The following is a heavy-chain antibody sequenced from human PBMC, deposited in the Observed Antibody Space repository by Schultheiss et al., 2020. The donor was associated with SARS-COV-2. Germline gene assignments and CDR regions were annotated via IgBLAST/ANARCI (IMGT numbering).Heavy chain of an antibody. Sequence: SETLSLTCTVSGGSISSYYWSWIRQPPGKGLEWIGEINHSGSTNYNPSLKSRVTISVDTSKNQFSLKLSSVTAADTAVYYCARGLYEDSIYYYYGMDVWGQGTTVTVSS. CDR2: INHSGST. V-gene: IGHV4-34*01. D-gene: IGHD5/OR15-5a*01. J-gene: IGHJ6*02. CDR3: ARGLYEDSIYYYYGMDV. CDR1: GGSISSYY.